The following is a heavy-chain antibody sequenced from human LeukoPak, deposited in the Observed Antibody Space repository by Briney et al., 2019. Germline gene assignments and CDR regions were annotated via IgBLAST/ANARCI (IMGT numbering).Heavy chain of an antibody. Sequence: GGSLRLSCAASGFTVSSNYMSWVRQAPGKGLEWVSVIYSGGSTYYADSVKGRFTISRDNSKNTLYLQLNSLRAEDTAVYYCAREGSGRTAYNDGLDVWGQGTMVTVSS. CDR2: IYSGGST. CDR3: AREGSGRTAYNDGLDV. D-gene: IGHD3-10*01. V-gene: IGHV3-53*01. J-gene: IGHJ3*01. CDR1: GFTVSSNY.